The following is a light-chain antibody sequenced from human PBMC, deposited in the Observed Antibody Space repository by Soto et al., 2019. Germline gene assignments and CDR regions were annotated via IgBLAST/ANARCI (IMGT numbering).Light chain of an antibody. Sequence: EIVMTQSPATLSVSPGERATLSCRASQSVRSNLAWYQQKPGQAPRLLIYDASNRATGIPARFSGSGSGTDFTLTISSLEPEDFAVYYCHHRGNGITFGQGTRLEIK. V-gene: IGKV3-11*01. CDR2: DAS. CDR3: HHRGNGIT. J-gene: IGKJ5*01. CDR1: QSVRSN.